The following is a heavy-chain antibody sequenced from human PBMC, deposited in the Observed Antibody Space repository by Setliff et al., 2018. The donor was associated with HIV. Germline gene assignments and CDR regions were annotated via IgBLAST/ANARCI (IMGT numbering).Heavy chain of an antibody. CDR3: ARLAYCTGGTCYPYYHGMDV. D-gene: IGHD2-8*02. Sequence: GGFLRLSCAASGFIFRGYSLNWVRQAPGKGLEWVSYISSSSNYIYYADSVRGRFTVSRDNAKNSVYLQMNSLSAEDTGIYYCARLAYCTGGTCYPYYHGMDVWGQGTTVTVSS. CDR2: ISSSSNYI. CDR1: GFIFRGYS. J-gene: IGHJ6*02. V-gene: IGHV3-21*01.